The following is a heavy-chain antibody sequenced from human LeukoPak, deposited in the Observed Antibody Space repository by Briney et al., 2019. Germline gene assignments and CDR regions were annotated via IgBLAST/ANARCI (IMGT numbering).Heavy chain of an antibody. CDR2: IYTSGST. D-gene: IGHD6-19*01. J-gene: IGHJ4*02. CDR3: ARGGSVAGPFDFDY. Sequence: SETLSLTCTVSGGSISSYYWGWIRQPAGKGLEWIGRIYTSGSTNYNPSLKSRVTMSVDTSKNQFSLKLSSVTAADTAVYYCARGGSVAGPFDFDYWGQGTLVTVSP. V-gene: IGHV4-4*07. CDR1: GGSISSYY.